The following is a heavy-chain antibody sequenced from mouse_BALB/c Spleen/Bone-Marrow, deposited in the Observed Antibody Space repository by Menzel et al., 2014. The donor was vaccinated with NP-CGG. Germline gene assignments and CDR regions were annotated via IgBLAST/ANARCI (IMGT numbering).Heavy chain of an antibody. Sequence: VQLQQSGAALVRPGASVKMSCKAFGYPFTTYPIEWMRQNHGKSLEWIGNFHPYDDETKYNEQFKGKANLTVDKSSTTVYLELSRLTSDDPAIYYCGRGAYGLFDYWGQGTTLTVSS. D-gene: IGHD6-5*01. J-gene: IGHJ2*01. V-gene: IGHV1-47*01. CDR3: GRGAYGLFDY. CDR1: GYPFTTYP. CDR2: FHPYDDET.